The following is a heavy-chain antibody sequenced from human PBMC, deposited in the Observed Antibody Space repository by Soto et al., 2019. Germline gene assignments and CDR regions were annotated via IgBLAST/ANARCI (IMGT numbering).Heavy chain of an antibody. D-gene: IGHD4-4*01. V-gene: IGHV1-18*01. J-gene: IGHJ6*02. CDR1: GYTFTSYG. CDR2: ISAYNGNT. CDR3: ARVNYSPPYYFFYGMDV. Sequence: QVQLVQSGAEVKKPGASVKVSCKASGYTFTSYGISWVRQAPGQGLEWMGWISAYNGNTNYAQKLQGRVTMTTDTSTSTAYMELRSLRSYDTAVYYCARVNYSPPYYFFYGMDVWGQGTTVTVSS.